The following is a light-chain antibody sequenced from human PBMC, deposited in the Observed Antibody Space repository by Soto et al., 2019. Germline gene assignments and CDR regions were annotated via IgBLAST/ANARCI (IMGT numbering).Light chain of an antibody. CDR1: QSVSGNY. CDR3: HQYSSSPYT. V-gene: IGKV3-20*01. CDR2: GAF. J-gene: IGKJ2*01. Sequence: EIVLTQSPGTLSLSPGERATLSCRASQSVSGNYLVWYQQKPGQALRLLIYGAFSRATGMPDRFSGSGSGTDFALTISRLELEDFAVYYCHQYSSSPYTFGQGTKLEIK.